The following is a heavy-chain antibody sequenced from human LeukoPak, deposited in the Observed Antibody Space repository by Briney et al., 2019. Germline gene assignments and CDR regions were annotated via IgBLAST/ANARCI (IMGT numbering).Heavy chain of an antibody. CDR1: GGSISTYY. CDR3: AREYNYYDSSGWAAFEI. J-gene: IGHJ3*02. CDR2: IYYSGST. Sequence: SETLSLTFTVSGGSISTYYWNWIRQPPGKGLEWIGYIYYSGSTNYNPSLTGRVTISVDTSKNQFSLKLSSVTAADTAVYYCAREYNYYDSSGWAAFEIWGQRKMVTVSS. D-gene: IGHD3-22*01. V-gene: IGHV4-59*01.